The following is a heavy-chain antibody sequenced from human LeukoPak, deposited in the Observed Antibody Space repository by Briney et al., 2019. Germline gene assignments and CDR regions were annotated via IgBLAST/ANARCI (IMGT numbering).Heavy chain of an antibody. CDR1: GYSISSGYY. CDR2: FYHSGST. V-gene: IGHV4-38-2*02. CDR3: ARVVTTDGAFDI. D-gene: IGHD3-22*01. J-gene: IGHJ3*02. Sequence: SETLSLTCTVSGYSISSGYYWGWIRQPPGKGLEWIGSFYHSGSTYYNPSLQSRVTISVDTSKNQFSLKLSSVTAADTAVYYCARVVTTDGAFDIWGQGTMVTVSS.